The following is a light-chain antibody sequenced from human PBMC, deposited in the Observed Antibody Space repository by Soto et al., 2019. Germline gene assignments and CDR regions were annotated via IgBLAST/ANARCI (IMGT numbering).Light chain of an antibody. CDR3: SSYAGNYTLD. Sequence: QSALTQPASVSGSPGQSITISCTGTRSDIGVYNYVSWYQQHPGKAPKLIICEVSNRPSGVSSRFSGSKSGNTASLTISGLRAEDEADYYCSSYAGNYTLDFGGGTKLTVL. CDR1: RSDIGVYNY. J-gene: IGLJ2*01. CDR2: EVS. V-gene: IGLV2-14*01.